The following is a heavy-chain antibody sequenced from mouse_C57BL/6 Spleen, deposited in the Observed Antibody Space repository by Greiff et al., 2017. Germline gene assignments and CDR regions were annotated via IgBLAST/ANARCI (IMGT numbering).Heavy chain of an antibody. CDR1: GYTFTDYY. J-gene: IGHJ1*03. D-gene: IGHD2-5*01. V-gene: IGHV1-26*01. Sequence: QLQQSGPELVKPGASVKISCKASGYTFTDYYMNWVKQSHGKSLEWIGDINPNNGGTSYNQKFKGKATLTVDKSSSTAYMELRSLTSEDSAVYYCARDSKGYFDVWGTGTTVTVSS. CDR2: INPNNGGT. CDR3: ARDSKGYFDV.